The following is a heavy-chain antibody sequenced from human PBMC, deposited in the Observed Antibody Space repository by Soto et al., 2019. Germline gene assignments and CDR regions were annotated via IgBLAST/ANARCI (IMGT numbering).Heavy chain of an antibody. V-gene: IGHV3-11*01. J-gene: IGHJ4*02. CDR2: ISSSDTII. Sequence: GGSLRLSCAASGFTFSDYYMSWIRQAPGKGLEWVSYISSSDTIISYADSVKGRFTIPRDNAKNSLYLQMNSLRAEDTAVYYCARDLGYYDSSGYFDYWGQGTLVTVS. CDR3: ARDLGYYDSSGYFDY. CDR1: GFTFSDYY. D-gene: IGHD3-22*01.